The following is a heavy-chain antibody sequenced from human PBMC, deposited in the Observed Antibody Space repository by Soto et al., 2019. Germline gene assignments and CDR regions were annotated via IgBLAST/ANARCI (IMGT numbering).Heavy chain of an antibody. J-gene: IGHJ4*02. Sequence: EVQLVESGGGLVQPGGSLRLSCAASGFTFSSYSMNWVRQAPGKGLEWVSYISSSSSTIYYADSVKGRFTISRDNAKNSLYLQMNSLRAEDTAVYYCARGGGCSGGSCNFDYWVQVTLVSVSS. CDR2: ISSSSSTI. CDR1: GFTFSSYS. D-gene: IGHD2-15*01. CDR3: ARGGGCSGGSCNFDY. V-gene: IGHV3-48*01.